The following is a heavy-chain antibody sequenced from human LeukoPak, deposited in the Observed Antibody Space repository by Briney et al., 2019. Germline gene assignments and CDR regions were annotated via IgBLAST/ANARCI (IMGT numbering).Heavy chain of an antibody. CDR2: ISAYNGNT. CDR1: GYTFTSYG. D-gene: IGHD3-3*01. Sequence: ASVKVSCKASGYTFTSYGISWVRQAPGQGLEWMGWISAYNGNTNYAQKLQGRVTMTTDTSTSTAYMELRSLRSDDTAVYYCARDLDLGYDFWGGYYSTYYYYYYGMDVWGQGTTVTVSS. J-gene: IGHJ6*02. CDR3: ARDLDLGYDFWGGYYSTYYYYYYGMDV. V-gene: IGHV1-18*01.